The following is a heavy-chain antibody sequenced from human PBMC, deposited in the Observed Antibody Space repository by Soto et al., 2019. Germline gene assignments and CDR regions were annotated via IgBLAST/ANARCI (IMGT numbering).Heavy chain of an antibody. CDR3: VRDYSSGYSLLDY. J-gene: IGHJ4*02. CDR1: GFTFSDSY. V-gene: IGHV3-11*01. D-gene: IGHD3-22*01. CDR2: ISSSGRIL. Sequence: QVLLVESGGGFIQPGGSLRLSCAASGFTFSDSYMSWIRQAPGKGLDRIAHISSSGRILDYADSVKGRFTISRDNAKNSLFLHMHSLRGEDTAVYHCVRDYSSGYSLLDYWGQGTLVTVSS.